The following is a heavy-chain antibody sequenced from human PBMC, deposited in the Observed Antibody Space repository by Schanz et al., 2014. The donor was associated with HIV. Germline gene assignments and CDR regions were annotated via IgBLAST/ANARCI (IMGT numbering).Heavy chain of an antibody. CDR2: ISTYNGNT. Sequence: QVQLVQSGLEVKKPGASVKVSCKASGYTFTNYGITWVRQAPGQGLEWVGWISTYNGNTNYAQKFQGRVTMTTDTSTTTAYMELKSLTLDDTAVYYCARDSPVAAGTLDYWGQGTLVTVSS. V-gene: IGHV1-18*01. D-gene: IGHD6-13*01. CDR1: GYTFTNYG. CDR3: ARDSPVAAGTLDY. J-gene: IGHJ4*02.